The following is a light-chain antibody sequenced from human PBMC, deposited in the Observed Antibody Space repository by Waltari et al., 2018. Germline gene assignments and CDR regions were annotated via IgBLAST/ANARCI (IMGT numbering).Light chain of an antibody. J-gene: IGKJ1*01. V-gene: IGKV3-20*01. CDR2: YAS. CDR3: QNYVRLPAT. CDR1: QSVGRS. Sequence: EIVLTQSPGTLSWSPGERATLACRASQSVGRSLAWYQQKPGQAPRLLIYYASRRATGIPDRFSGSGSGTDFSLTISRLEPEDFAVYYCQNYVRLPATFGQGTKVEI.